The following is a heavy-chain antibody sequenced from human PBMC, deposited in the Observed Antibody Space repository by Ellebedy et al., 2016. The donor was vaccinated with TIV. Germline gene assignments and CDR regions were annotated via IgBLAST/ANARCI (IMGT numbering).Heavy chain of an antibody. J-gene: IGHJ4*02. Sequence: SETLSLTXTVSGGSISSGDYYWSWIRQPPGKGLEWIGYIYYSGSTYYNPSLKSRVTISVDTSKNQFSLKLSSVTAADTAVYYCARGPADGPWGYWGQGTLVTVSS. CDR1: GGSISSGDYY. CDR2: IYYSGST. CDR3: ARGPADGPWGY. D-gene: IGHD5-24*01. V-gene: IGHV4-30-4*01.